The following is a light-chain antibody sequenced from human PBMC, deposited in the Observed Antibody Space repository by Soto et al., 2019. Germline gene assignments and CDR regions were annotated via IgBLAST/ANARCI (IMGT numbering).Light chain of an antibody. J-gene: IGKJ2*01. CDR1: QRVSSY. V-gene: IGKV3-11*01. Sequence: EIVLTQSPATLSVSPGERATLSCRASQRVSSYLAWFQQKPGQAPRLLIYDTSNRATGIPARFSGSGSGTDFTLTISSLEPEDFAVYYCQQRSSWPPMYTFGQGTRLDIK. CDR3: QQRSSWPPMYT. CDR2: DTS.